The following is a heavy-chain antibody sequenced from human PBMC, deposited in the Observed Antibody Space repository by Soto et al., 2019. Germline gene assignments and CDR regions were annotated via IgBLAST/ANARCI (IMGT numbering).Heavy chain of an antibody. CDR1: GGSFSGYY. Sequence: SETLSLTCAVYGGSFSGYYWSWIRQPPGKGLGWIGEINHSGSTNYNPSLKSRVTISVDTSKNQFSLKLSSVTAADTAVYYCASSYSSSWYYFDYWGQGTLVTVSS. J-gene: IGHJ4*02. CDR3: ASSYSSSWYYFDY. D-gene: IGHD6-13*01. V-gene: IGHV4-34*01. CDR2: INHSGST.